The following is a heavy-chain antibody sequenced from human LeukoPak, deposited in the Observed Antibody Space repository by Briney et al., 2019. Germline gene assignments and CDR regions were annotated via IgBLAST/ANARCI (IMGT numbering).Heavy chain of an antibody. V-gene: IGHV3-23*01. CDR3: AKGRDITMIVVVFDY. D-gene: IGHD3-22*01. CDR2: ISGSGGST. J-gene: IGHJ4*02. Sequence: GGSLRLSCAASGFTFSSYAMSWVRQAPGKGLEWVSAISGSGGSTYYADSVKGRFTISRDNSKNTLYLQTNSLRAEDTAVYYCAKGRDITMIVVVFDYWGQGTLVTVSS. CDR1: GFTFSSYA.